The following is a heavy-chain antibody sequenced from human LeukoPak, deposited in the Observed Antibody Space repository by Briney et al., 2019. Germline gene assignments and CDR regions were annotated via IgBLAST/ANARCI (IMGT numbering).Heavy chain of an antibody. J-gene: IGHJ4*02. Sequence: ETLSLTCAVYGESLNSYYWSWVRQAPGKGLEWVANIKQDGSDKYYVDSVKGRFTISRDNAKNSLFLQMNSLRAEDTAVYYCARVGCSSNSCFPDYWGQGTLVTVSS. CDR2: IKQDGSDK. CDR3: ARVGCSSNSCFPDY. V-gene: IGHV3-7*01. CDR1: GESLNSYY. D-gene: IGHD2-2*01.